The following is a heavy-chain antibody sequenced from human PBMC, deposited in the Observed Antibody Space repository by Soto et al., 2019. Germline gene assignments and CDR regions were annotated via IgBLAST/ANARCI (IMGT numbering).Heavy chain of an antibody. CDR3: AREGFCSSTSCYKAGMDV. CDR2: INAGNGNT. Sequence: ASVKVSCKASGYTFTSYAMHWMRQAPGQRLEWMGWINAGNGNTKYSQKFQGRVTITRDTSASTAYMELSSLRSEDTAVYYCAREGFCSSTSCYKAGMDVWGQGTTVTVSS. J-gene: IGHJ6*02. CDR1: GYTFTSYA. D-gene: IGHD2-2*02. V-gene: IGHV1-3*01.